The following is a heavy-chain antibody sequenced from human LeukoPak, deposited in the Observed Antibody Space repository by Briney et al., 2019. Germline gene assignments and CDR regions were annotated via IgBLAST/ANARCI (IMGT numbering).Heavy chain of an antibody. V-gene: IGHV3-23*01. Sequence: GGSLRLSCAASGFIFSTYAMSWVRQAPGKGLEWVSGISGSGDSTYYADSVKGRFTISRDNSNNTLYLQMNSLRAEDTAVYYCAKGYPTSLDYWGQGTLVTVSS. J-gene: IGHJ4*02. CDR2: ISGSGDST. CDR3: AKGYPTSLDY. CDR1: GFIFSTYA. D-gene: IGHD1-26*01.